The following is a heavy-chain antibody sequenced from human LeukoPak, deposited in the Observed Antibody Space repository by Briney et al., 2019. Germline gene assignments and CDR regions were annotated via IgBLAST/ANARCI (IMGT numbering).Heavy chain of an antibody. CDR3: ARPRLLYSSGWYGWFDP. V-gene: IGHV1-69*13. D-gene: IGHD6-19*01. CDR2: VIPIFGTA. Sequence: SVKVSCKASVGTFSSYAISWVRQAPGQGLEWMGGVIPIFGTANYAQKFQGRVTNTADESTSTAYMELSSLRSEDTAVYYCARPRLLYSSGWYGWFDPWGQGTLVTVSS. J-gene: IGHJ5*02. CDR1: VGTFSSYA.